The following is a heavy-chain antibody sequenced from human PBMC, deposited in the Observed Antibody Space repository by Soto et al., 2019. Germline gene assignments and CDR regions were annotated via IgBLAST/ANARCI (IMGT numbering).Heavy chain of an antibody. CDR1: GGSVNSDNFY. CDR2: IYYTGST. D-gene: IGHD6-6*01. J-gene: IGHJ4*02. V-gene: IGHV4-61*01. CDR3: AREFSNSPEAFDS. Sequence: SETLSLTCTVSGGSVNSDNFYWSWIRQPPGRGLEWIGYIYYTGSTNYNPSLKSRVTVSIDTSRNQFSLKLSSVTAADTAVYYCAREFSNSPEAFDSWGQGSLVTVSS.